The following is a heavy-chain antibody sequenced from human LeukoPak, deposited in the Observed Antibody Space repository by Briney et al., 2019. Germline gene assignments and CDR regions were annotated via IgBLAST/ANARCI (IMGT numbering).Heavy chain of an antibody. CDR2: IYYSGST. D-gene: IGHD6-6*01. CDR1: GGSLSSYY. Sequence: SETLSLTCTVSGGSLSSYYWSWIRQPPGKGLEWIGYIYYSGSTNYNPSLKSRVTISVDTSKNQFSLKLSSVTAADTAVYYCARGPPYIAARREEGVWGQETLVTVSS. CDR3: ARGPPYIAARREEGV. J-gene: IGHJ4*02. V-gene: IGHV4-59*08.